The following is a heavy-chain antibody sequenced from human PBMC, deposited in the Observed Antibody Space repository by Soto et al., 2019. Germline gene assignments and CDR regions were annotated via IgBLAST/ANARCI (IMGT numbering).Heavy chain of an antibody. CDR2: IHSGGST. J-gene: IGHJ3*02. Sequence: GGSLRLSCAASGFTVSSNYMSWVRQAPGKGLEWVSVIHSGGSTYYADSVKGRFTISRDNSKNTLYLQMNSLRAEDTAVYYCARGVARDDAFDIWGQGTMVTVSS. D-gene: IGHD2-15*01. V-gene: IGHV3-53*01. CDR1: GFTVSSNY. CDR3: ARGVARDDAFDI.